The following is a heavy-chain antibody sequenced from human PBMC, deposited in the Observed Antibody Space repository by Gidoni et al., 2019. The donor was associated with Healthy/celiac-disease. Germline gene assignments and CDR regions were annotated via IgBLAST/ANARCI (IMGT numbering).Heavy chain of an antibody. CDR2: ISWNSGSI. CDR3: AKGLSGYSYATPIDY. J-gene: IGHJ4*02. Sequence: EVQLVESGGGLVQPGRSLRLSCAASGFTFDDYAMHWVRQAPGKGLEWVSGISWNSGSIGYADSVKGRFTISRDNAKNSLYLQMNSLRAEDTALYYCAKGLSGYSYATPIDYWGQGTLVTVSS. D-gene: IGHD5-18*01. CDR1: GFTFDDYA. V-gene: IGHV3-9*01.